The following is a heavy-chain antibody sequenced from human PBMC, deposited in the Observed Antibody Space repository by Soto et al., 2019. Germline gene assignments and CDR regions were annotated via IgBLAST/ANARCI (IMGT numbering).Heavy chain of an antibody. CDR1: GGSISSSSYY. Sequence: QLQLQESGPGLVKPSETLSLTCTVSGGSISSSSYYWGWIRQPPGKGLEWIGSIYYSGSTYYNPSLKSRVTISVDTSKNQVSLKLSSVTAADTAVYYCARRFGYYDSSINWFDPWGQGTLVTVSS. J-gene: IGHJ5*02. CDR2: IYYSGST. CDR3: ARRFGYYDSSINWFDP. D-gene: IGHD3-22*01. V-gene: IGHV4-39*01.